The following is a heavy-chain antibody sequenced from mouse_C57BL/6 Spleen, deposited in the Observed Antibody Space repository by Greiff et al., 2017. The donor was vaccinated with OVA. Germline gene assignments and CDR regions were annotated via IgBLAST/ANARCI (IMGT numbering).Heavy chain of an antibody. V-gene: IGHV1-55*01. CDR2: IYPGSGST. J-gene: IGHJ1*03. D-gene: IGHD2-1*01. Sequence: QVQLQQSGAELVKPGASVKMSCKASGYTFTSYWITWVKQRPGQGLEWIGDIYPGSGSTNYNEKFKSKATLTVDTSSSTAYMQLSSLTSEDSAVYYCARMDLLYWYFDVWGTGTTVTVSS. CDR1: GYTFTSYW. CDR3: ARMDLLYWYFDV.